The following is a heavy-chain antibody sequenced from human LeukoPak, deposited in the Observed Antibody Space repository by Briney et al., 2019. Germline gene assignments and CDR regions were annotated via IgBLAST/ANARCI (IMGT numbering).Heavy chain of an antibody. CDR1: GGSTSSYY. Sequence: KPSETLSLTCTVSGGSTSSYYWSWIRQPAGKGLEWIGRIYTSGSTNYNPSLKSRVTMSVDTSKNQFSLKLSSVTAADTAVYYCARDRRRGVAAPRAFDIWGQGTMVTVSS. J-gene: IGHJ3*02. D-gene: IGHD6-19*01. CDR3: ARDRRRGVAAPRAFDI. V-gene: IGHV4-4*07. CDR2: IYTSGST.